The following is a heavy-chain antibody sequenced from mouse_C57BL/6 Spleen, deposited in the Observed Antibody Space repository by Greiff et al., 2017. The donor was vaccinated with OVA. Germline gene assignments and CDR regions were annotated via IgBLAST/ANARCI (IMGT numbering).Heavy chain of an antibody. CDR2: IDPSDSYT. D-gene: IGHD4-1*01. Sequence: QVQLQQPGAELVMPGASVKLSCKASGYTFTSYWVHWVKQRPGQGLEWIGEIDPSDSYTNYNQKFKGKSTLTVDKSSSTAYMQLSSLTSEDSAVYYCARGLTGTYFDYWGQGTTLTVSS. CDR1: GYTFTSYW. CDR3: ARGLTGTYFDY. V-gene: IGHV1-69*01. J-gene: IGHJ2*01.